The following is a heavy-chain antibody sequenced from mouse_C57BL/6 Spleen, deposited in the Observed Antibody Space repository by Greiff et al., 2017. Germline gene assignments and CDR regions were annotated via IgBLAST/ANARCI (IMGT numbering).Heavy chain of an antibody. J-gene: IGHJ1*03. CDR3: ARAYYSKGYFDV. D-gene: IGHD2-5*01. CDR2: ISYDGSN. V-gene: IGHV3-6*01. CDR1: GYSITSGYY. Sequence: EVKLVESGPGLVKPSQSLSLTCSVTGYSITSGYYWNWIRQFPGNKLEWMGYISYDGSNNYNPSLKNRISITRDTSKNQFFLKLNSVTTEDTATYYCARAYYSKGYFDVWGTGTTVTVSS.